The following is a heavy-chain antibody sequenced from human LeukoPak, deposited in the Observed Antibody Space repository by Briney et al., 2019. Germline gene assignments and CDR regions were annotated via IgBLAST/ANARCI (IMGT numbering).Heavy chain of an antibody. Sequence: PGGSLRLSCAASGFTFSSYGMHWVRQAPGKGLEWVAVISYDGSNKYYADSVKGRFTISRDNSKNTLYLQMNSLRAEDTAVYYCAKDTQGYSSSWYPLYYYYYGMGVWGKGTTVTVSS. CDR3: AKDTQGYSSSWYPLYYYYYGMGV. V-gene: IGHV3-30*18. D-gene: IGHD6-13*01. CDR1: GFTFSSYG. CDR2: ISYDGSNK. J-gene: IGHJ6*04.